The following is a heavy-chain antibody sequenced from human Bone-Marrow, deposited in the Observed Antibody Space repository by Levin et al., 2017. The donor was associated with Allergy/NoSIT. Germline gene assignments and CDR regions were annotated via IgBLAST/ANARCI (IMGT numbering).Heavy chain of an antibody. D-gene: IGHD2-15*01. J-gene: IGHJ6*04. CDR1: GFSFNNAW. V-gene: IGHV3-15*01. CDR2: IQTETEGGTT. CDR3: ATGTFIVGDYYGMDV. Sequence: PGGSLRLSCAASGFSFNNAWMNWVRQVPGKGLEWVGRIQTETEGGTTDYAAAVKDRFTISRDDSKNILYLQMHSLKPEDTAVYYCATGTFIVGDYYGMDVWGKGTTVTVSS.